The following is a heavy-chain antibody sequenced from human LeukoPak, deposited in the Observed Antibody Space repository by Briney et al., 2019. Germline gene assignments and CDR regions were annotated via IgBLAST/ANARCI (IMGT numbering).Heavy chain of an antibody. J-gene: IGHJ4*02. CDR1: GFIVSSNY. CDR3: ARVLDFWSGYLGF. Sequence: SGGSLRLSCAASGFIVSSNYMSWVRQAPGKGLVWVSRINSDGSSTSYADSVKGRFTISRDNSKNTLYLQMNSLRAEDTAVYYCARVLDFWSGYLGFWGQGTLVTVSS. CDR2: INSDGSST. D-gene: IGHD3-3*01. V-gene: IGHV3-53*01.